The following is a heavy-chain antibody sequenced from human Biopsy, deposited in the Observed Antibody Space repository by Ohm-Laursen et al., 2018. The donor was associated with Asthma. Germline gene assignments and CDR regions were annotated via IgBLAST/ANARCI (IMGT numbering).Heavy chain of an antibody. V-gene: IGHV4-34*09. Sequence: SQTLSLTCAVYGGSFSGYYWSWIRQPPGKGLEWIGEINHSGSTNYNPSLKSRVTISVDTSKNQFSLKLSSVTAADTAVYFCARRGGVRRYFDYWGQGTLVTVSS. D-gene: IGHD3-16*01. CDR1: GGSFSGYY. CDR3: ARRGGVRRYFDY. CDR2: INHSGST. J-gene: IGHJ4*02.